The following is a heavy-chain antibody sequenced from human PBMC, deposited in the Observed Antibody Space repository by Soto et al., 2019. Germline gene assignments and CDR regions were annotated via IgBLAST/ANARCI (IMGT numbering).Heavy chain of an antibody. CDR3: ARLMTMVTTNYFDY. CDR1: GYIFTSYG. V-gene: IGHV1-18*01. J-gene: IGHJ4*02. D-gene: IGHD4-17*01. CDR2: TTAFSGNA. Sequence: QVELAQSGSEVKKPGASVKVSCKASGYIFTSYGISWLRQAPGQGLEWLGGTTAFSGNAIYAQRFQGRVTMTTDTSTSTAYMELRSLRSDDTAVYYCARLMTMVTTNYFDYWGQATLVSFSS.